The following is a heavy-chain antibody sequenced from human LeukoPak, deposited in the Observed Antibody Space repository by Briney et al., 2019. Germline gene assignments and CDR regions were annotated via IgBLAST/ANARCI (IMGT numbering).Heavy chain of an antibody. CDR3: AREGSLGAVFDY. D-gene: IGHD1-26*01. CDR2: IYYSGST. CDR1: GGSISSYY. Sequence: SETLSLTCTVSGGSISSYYWSWIRQPPGKGLEWIGYIYYSGSTNYNPSLKSRVTISVDTSKNQFSLKLSSVTAADTAVYYCAREGSLGAVFDYWGQGTLVTVSS. J-gene: IGHJ4*02. V-gene: IGHV4-59*01.